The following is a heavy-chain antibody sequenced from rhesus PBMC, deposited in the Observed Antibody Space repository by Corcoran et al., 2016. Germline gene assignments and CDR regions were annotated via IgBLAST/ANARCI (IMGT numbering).Heavy chain of an antibody. CDR3: VRGGDFIDY. V-gene: IGHV4-169*01. Sequence: QLQLQESGPGLVKPSATLSVTCALSVGSISSIYWNWIRRAPGKGLEWIGYIYGSGSSTNYNPSLKSRVTLSVDTSKNQFSLKLSSVTAADTAVYYCVRGGDFIDYWGQGVLVTVSS. CDR2: IYGSGSST. D-gene: IGHD3-34*01. J-gene: IGHJ4*01. CDR1: VGSISSIY.